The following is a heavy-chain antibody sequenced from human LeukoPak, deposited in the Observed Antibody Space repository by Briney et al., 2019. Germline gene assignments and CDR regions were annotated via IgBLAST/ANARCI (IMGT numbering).Heavy chain of an antibody. Sequence: SETLSLTCTVPGGSISSSSYYWGWIRQPPGKGLEWIGSIYYSGSTYYNPSLKSRVTISVDTSKNQFSLKLSSVTAADTAVYYCASFSGSYYDSSPNHWGQGTLVTVSS. V-gene: IGHV4-39*01. CDR3: ASFSGSYYDSSPNH. D-gene: IGHD3-22*01. CDR2: IYYSGST. CDR1: GGSISSSSYY. J-gene: IGHJ5*02.